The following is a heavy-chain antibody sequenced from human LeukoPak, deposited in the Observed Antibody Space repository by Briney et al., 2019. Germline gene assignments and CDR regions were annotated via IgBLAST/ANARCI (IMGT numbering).Heavy chain of an antibody. V-gene: IGHV3-53*01. D-gene: IGHD3-10*01. CDR2: IYSSGDT. CDR3: ARDSYYGSGSYYRYTFDY. Sequence: PGGSLRLSCAASGFTVSSNFMSWVRQAPGKGLEWVSVIYSSGDTYYADSVKGRFTISRDSSKNTLYLQMNSLRAEDTAVYYCARDSYYGSGSYYRYTFDYWGQGTLVTVSS. J-gene: IGHJ4*02. CDR1: GFTVSSNF.